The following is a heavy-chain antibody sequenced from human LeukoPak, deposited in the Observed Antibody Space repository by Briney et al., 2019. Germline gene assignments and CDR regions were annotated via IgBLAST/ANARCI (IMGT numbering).Heavy chain of an antibody. D-gene: IGHD2-2*01. J-gene: IGHJ5*02. V-gene: IGHV1-2*02. Sequence: ASVKVSCKASGYTFTGYYMHWVRQAPGQGLEWMGWINPNSDGTNYAQKFQGRVTMTRDTSISTAYMELSRLRSDDTAVYYCARASHELLWIVSYWFDPWGQGTLVTVSS. CDR3: ARASHELLWIVSYWFDP. CDR2: INPNSDGT. CDR1: GYTFTGYY.